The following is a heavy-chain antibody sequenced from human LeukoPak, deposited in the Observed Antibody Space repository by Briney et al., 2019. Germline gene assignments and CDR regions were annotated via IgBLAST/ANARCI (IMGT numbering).Heavy chain of an antibody. J-gene: IGHJ4*02. Sequence: GGSLRLSWAASGFTFSSYGMHWVRQAPGKGLEWVAVIWYDGSNKYYADSVKGRFTITRDNPKNTLYLQMNSLRAEDTAVYYCARDSRSYGEIDYWGQGTLVTVSS. CDR2: IWYDGSNK. V-gene: IGHV3-33*01. D-gene: IGHD1-26*01. CDR1: GFTFSSYG. CDR3: ARDSRSYGEIDY.